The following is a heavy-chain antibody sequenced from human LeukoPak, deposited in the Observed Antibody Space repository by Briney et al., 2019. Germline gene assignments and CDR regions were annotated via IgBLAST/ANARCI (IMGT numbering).Heavy chain of an antibody. CDR2: ISWNGGST. V-gene: IGHV3-43D*03. Sequence: GRSLRLSCAASGFSFDDYAMHWVRQAPGKSLEWVSLISWNGGSTYYADSVKGRFIISRDNSKNSLYLQMNSLRAEDTAFYYCAKDSSGYFGYFDYWGQGTLVTVSS. CDR1: GFSFDDYA. CDR3: AKDSSGYFGYFDY. J-gene: IGHJ4*02. D-gene: IGHD3-22*01.